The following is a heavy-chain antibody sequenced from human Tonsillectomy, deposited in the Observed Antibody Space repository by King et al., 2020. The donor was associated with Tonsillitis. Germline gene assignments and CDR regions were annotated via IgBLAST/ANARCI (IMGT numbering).Heavy chain of an antibody. CDR1: GFTFSNAW. CDR2: IKSKTDVGTT. J-gene: IGHJ4*02. CDR3: TTERGNILTGFYYFDY. Sequence: VQLVESGGGLVKPGGSLRLSCAASGFTFSNAWMSWVRQAPGKGLEWVGRIKSKTDVGTTDYAAPVKGRFTISRDDSKNTLYLQMNSLKTEDTAVYYCTTERGNILTGFYYFDYWGQGTLVTVSS. V-gene: IGHV3-15*01. D-gene: IGHD3-9*01.